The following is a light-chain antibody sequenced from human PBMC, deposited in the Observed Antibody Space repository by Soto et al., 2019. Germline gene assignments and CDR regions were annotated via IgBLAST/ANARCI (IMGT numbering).Light chain of an antibody. CDR1: QSVTKSY. J-gene: IGKJ4*02. V-gene: IGKV3-20*01. Sequence: EIVLTQSPGTLSLSPGERATLSCRASQSVTKSYLGWYQQKPGQAPSLLIYDASIRATGIPDRFSGSGSGTDFTLTISRLEPEDFAVYYCQQYDHSPLTFGGGTKVEIK. CDR2: DAS. CDR3: QQYDHSPLT.